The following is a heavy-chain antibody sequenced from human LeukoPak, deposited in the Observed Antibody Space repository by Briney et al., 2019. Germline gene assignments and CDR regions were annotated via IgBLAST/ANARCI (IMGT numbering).Heavy chain of an antibody. CDR1: GYTFTSYD. J-gene: IGHJ6*03. CDR3: AREYSSSNYYYYMDV. CDR2: MNPNSGNT. Sequence: ASVTVSCKASGYTFTSYDINWVRHAPGQGLEWMGWMNPNSGNTGYAQKFQGRVTMTRNTSISTAYMELSSLRSEDTAVYYCAREYSSSNYYYYMDVWGKGTTVTVSS. D-gene: IGHD6-6*01. V-gene: IGHV1-8*01.